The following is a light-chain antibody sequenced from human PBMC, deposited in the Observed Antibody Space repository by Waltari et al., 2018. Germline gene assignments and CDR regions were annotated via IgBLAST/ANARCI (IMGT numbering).Light chain of an antibody. Sequence: QSVLTQPPSVSGAPGPRVAISRTGRSPTIGAGFAVHWYQQLPGTAPRLPIYGNSNRPSGVPDRFSGSKSGTSASLAITGLQAEDEAEYYCQSYDSSLSIWVFGGGTELTVL. CDR3: QSYDSSLSIWV. CDR1: SPTIGAGFA. J-gene: IGLJ3*02. CDR2: GNS. V-gene: IGLV1-40*01.